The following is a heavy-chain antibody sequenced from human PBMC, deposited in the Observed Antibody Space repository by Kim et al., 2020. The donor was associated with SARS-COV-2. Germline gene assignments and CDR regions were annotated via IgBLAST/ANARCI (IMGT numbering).Heavy chain of an antibody. V-gene: IGHV3-72*01. Sequence: GGSLRLSCAASGFTFSDHYMNWVRQAPGKGLEWVGRTRNKANSYTTEYAASVKGRFTISRDDSKNSLYLQMNSLKTEDTAVYYCARGMRRGGTYDYWGQGTLVTVSS. J-gene: IGHJ4*02. CDR3: ARGMRRGGTYDY. CDR1: GFTFSDHY. D-gene: IGHD1-26*01. CDR2: TRNKANSYTT.